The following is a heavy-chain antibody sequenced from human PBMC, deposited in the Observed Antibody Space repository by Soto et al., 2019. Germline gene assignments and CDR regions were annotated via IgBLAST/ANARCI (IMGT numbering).Heavy chain of an antibody. D-gene: IGHD2-2*01. CDR1: GYTFTSYG. CDR3: ASVDCSSTSCYRWFDP. CDR2: ISAYNGNT. V-gene: IGHV1-18*04. Sequence: GASVKVSCKASGYTFTSYGISWVRQAPGQGLEWMGWISAYNGNTNYAQKLQGRVTMTTDTSTSTAYMELSSLRSEDTAVYYCASVDCSSTSCYRWFDPWGQGALVTVSS. J-gene: IGHJ5*02.